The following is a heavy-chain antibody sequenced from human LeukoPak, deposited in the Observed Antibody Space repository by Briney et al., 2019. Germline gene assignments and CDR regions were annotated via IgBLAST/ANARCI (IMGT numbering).Heavy chain of an antibody. D-gene: IGHD5-12*01. J-gene: IGHJ6*02. Sequence: SETLSLTCTVSGGSISSYYWSWIRQPPGKGLEWIGYIYYSGSTNYNPSLKSRVTISVDTSKNQFSLKLSSVTAADTAVYYCASHSDYEWNYYGMDVWGQGTTVTVSS. CDR2: IYYSGST. V-gene: IGHV4-59*01. CDR3: ASHSDYEWNYYGMDV. CDR1: GGSISSYY.